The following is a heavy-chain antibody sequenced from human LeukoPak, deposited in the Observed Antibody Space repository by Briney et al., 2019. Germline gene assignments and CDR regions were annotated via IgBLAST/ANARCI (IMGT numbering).Heavy chain of an antibody. J-gene: IGHJ4*02. V-gene: IGHV3-30-3*01. Sequence: GGSLRLSCAASGFTFSSYAMHLVRQAPGKGLEWVAVISYDGSNKYYADSVKGRFTISRDNSKNTLYLQMNSLRAEDTAVYYCARDERFRTVVEGYWGQGTLVTVSS. CDR2: ISYDGSNK. D-gene: IGHD4-23*01. CDR3: ARDERFRTVVEGY. CDR1: GFTFSSYA.